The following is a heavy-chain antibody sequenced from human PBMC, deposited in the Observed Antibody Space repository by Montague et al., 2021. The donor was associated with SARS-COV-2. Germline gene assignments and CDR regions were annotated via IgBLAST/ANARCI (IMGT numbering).Heavy chain of an antibody. D-gene: IGHD3-10*01. CDR2: ISQKRST. J-gene: IGHJ6*02. Sequence: SETLSLTCSGQGSWNSGADRKSTRLNPSHQGESYADISQKRSTNYNPSLKSRVTISVDTSKNQFSLKLSSVTAADTAVYHCARSVFSESRRKGLWGVSSVGSFSMDVWGQGTTVTGSS. CDR3: ARSVFSESRRKGLWGVSSVGSFSMDV. CDR1: GSWNSGAD. V-gene: IGHV4-34*01.